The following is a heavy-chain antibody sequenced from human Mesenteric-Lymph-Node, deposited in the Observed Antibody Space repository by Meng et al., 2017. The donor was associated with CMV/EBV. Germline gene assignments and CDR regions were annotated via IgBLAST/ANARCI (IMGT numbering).Heavy chain of an antibody. D-gene: IGHD3-3*01. CDR1: GFTVSSNY. Sequence: ESLKFSCAASGFTVSSNYMSWVRQAPGKGLEWVSLIYSGGSTYYADSVKGRFTISRDNSKNTLYLQMNSLRAEDTAVYYCAREKYYDFWSGSGGMDVWGQGTTVTVSS. CDR2: IYSGGST. J-gene: IGHJ6*02. CDR3: AREKYYDFWSGSGGMDV. V-gene: IGHV3-53*01.